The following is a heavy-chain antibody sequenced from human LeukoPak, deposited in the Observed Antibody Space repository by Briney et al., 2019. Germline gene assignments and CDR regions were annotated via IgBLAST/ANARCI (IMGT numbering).Heavy chain of an antibody. J-gene: IGHJ6*02. D-gene: IGHD6-13*01. CDR2: MNPNSGNT. CDR3: ARSGYSSSWYGNYYYYYGMDV. V-gene: IGHV1-8*01. Sequence: ASVTVSCTASGYTFTSYDINWVRQATGQGLEWMGWMNPNSGNTGYAQKFQGRVTMTRNTSISTAYMELSSLRSEDTAVYYCARSGYSSSWYGNYYYYYGMDVWGQGTTVTVSS. CDR1: GYTFTSYD.